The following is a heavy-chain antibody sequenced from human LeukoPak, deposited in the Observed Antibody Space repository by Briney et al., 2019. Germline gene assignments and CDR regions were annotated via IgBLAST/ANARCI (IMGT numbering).Heavy chain of an antibody. CDR2: FNSDTGNT. V-gene: IGHV1-3*01. Sequence: ASVKVSCKASGYTFNSYAIHWVRQAPGQRLEWMGWFNSDTGNTEYSQKFQGRVIITRDTSASTAYMELSSLRPEDTAVFFCARGGPNSSGWTLDYWGQGTLVTVSS. CDR1: GYTFNSYA. J-gene: IGHJ4*02. CDR3: ARGGPNSSGWTLDY. D-gene: IGHD6-19*01.